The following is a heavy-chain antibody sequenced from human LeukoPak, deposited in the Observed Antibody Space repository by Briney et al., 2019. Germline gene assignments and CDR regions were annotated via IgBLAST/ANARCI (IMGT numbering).Heavy chain of an antibody. D-gene: IGHD4-17*01. V-gene: IGHV4-4*07. CDR1: GGSISSYY. Sequence: SETLSLTCTVSGGSISSYYWSWIRQPAGKGLEWIGRIYTSGSTNYNPSLKSRVTMSVDTSKNQFSLNLSSVTAADTAVYYCARDLFSGDLRALWYFDLWGRGTLVTVSS. J-gene: IGHJ2*01. CDR3: ARDLFSGDLRALWYFDL. CDR2: IYTSGST.